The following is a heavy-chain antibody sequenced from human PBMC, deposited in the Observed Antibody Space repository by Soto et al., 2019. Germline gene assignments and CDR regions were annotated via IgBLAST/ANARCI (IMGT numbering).Heavy chain of an antibody. D-gene: IGHD2-15*01. CDR3: AGDVVVVSATRPAVWFDP. Sequence: QVQLQESGPGLVKPSETLSLTCTVSGGSVSSGSYYWSWIRQPPGKGLEWIGYIYYSWSTNYNPSLNSRVTISVDTSKNQFSLKRRSVTAADTAVYYWAGDVVVVSATRPAVWFDPWGQGTLVTDSS. CDR2: IYYSWST. CDR1: GGSVSSGSYY. V-gene: IGHV4-61*01. J-gene: IGHJ5*02.